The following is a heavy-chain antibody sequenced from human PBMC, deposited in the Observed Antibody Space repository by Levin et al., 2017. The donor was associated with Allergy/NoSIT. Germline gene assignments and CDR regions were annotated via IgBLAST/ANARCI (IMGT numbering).Heavy chain of an antibody. D-gene: IGHD3-22*01. CDR3: ARGGFPPQRPPTDYHGMDV. J-gene: IGHJ6*02. V-gene: IGHV3-11*05. CDR2: ISGSTSYS. CDR1: GFTFSEHY. Sequence: PGESLKISCAASGFTFSEHYINWVRQAPGKGLEWVSYISGSTSYSDYADSVKGRFTISRDNANDSVFLQMNSLSAEDTATYYCARGGFPPQRPPTDYHGMDVWGQGTTVTVSS.